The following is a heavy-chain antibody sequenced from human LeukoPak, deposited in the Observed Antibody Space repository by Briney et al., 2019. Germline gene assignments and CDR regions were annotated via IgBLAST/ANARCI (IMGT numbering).Heavy chain of an antibody. CDR3: ARLNIIGSSPVHHFDY. CDR1: GGSISGYY. J-gene: IGHJ4*02. D-gene: IGHD6-13*01. Sequence: MASETLSLTCTVSGGSISGYYWSWIRQPPGKGLEYIAYIYYSGSTDYNPSLKSRVTISVDTSKNQFSLKLSSVTAADTAVYHCARLNIIGSSPVHHFDYWGQGTLVTVSS. CDR2: IYYSGST. V-gene: IGHV4-59*08.